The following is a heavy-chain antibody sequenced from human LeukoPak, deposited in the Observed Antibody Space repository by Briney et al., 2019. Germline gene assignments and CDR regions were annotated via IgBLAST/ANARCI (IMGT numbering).Heavy chain of an antibody. CDR3: AKDPSIYSSSSWGGFDY. D-gene: IGHD6-6*01. Sequence: GRSLRLSCAASGFTFSSYAMHWVRQAPGKGLEWAAFIRYDGSNKYYADSVKGRFTISRDNSKNTLYLQMNSLRAEDTAVYYCAKDPSIYSSSSWGGFDYWGQGTLVTVSS. J-gene: IGHJ4*02. CDR2: IRYDGSNK. CDR1: GFTFSSYA. V-gene: IGHV3-30*02.